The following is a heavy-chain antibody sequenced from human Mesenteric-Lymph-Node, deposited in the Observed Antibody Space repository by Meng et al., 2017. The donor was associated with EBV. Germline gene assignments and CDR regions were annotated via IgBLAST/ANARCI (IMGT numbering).Heavy chain of an antibody. CDR2: ITTSTKI. J-gene: IGHJ4*01. D-gene: IGHD3-16*01. CDR3: ARALGDSTAY. Sequence: EVQLVESGGGLVKPGGSLRLSCAASGFTFSSYGMNWVRQAPGKGLEWVASITTSTKIYYADSVQGRFTISRDNAKNSLYLQMNSLRAEDTAIYYCARALGDSTAYWGRGTLVTVS. V-gene: IGHV3-21*06. CDR1: GFTFSSYG.